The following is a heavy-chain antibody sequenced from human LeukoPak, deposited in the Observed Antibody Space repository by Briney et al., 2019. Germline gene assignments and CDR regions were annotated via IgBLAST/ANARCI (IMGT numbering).Heavy chain of an antibody. J-gene: IGHJ4*02. CDR3: AREGVVVPAAPLDY. D-gene: IGHD2-2*01. Sequence: GGSLRLSCAASGFTFSSYSMNWVRQAPGKGLEWVSSISSSSSYIYYAGSVEGRFTISRDNAKNSLYLQMNSLRAEDTAVYYCAREGVVVPAAPLDYWGQGTLVTVSS. V-gene: IGHV3-21*01. CDR2: ISSSSSYI. CDR1: GFTFSSYS.